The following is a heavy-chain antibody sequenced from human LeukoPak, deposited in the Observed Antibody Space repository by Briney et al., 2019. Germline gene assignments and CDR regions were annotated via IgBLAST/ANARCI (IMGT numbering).Heavy chain of an antibody. V-gene: IGHV4-34*01. J-gene: IGHJ4*02. CDR1: GGSFSGYY. CDR2: INHSGST. CDR3: ARVPLYWQDPFDF. D-gene: IGHD2-8*02. Sequence: SETLSLTCAVYGGSFSGYYWSWIRQPPGKGLEWIGEINHSGSTNYNPSLKSRVTISVDTSKNQFSLKLTSVTAADTAMYYCARVPLYWQDPFDFWGQGTLVTVSS.